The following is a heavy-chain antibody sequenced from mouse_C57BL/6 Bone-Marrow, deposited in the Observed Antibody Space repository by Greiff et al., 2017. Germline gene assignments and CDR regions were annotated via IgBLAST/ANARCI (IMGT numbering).Heavy chain of an antibody. V-gene: IGHV1-81*01. D-gene: IGHD1-1*01. CDR3: ARRDWNNYGSSYDD. CDR2: IYPRRGNT. CDR1: GYTFTSYG. Sequence: QVQLQQSGAELARPGASVKLSCKASGYTFTSYGISWVKQRTGQGLEWIGEIYPRRGNTYYNEKFKGKATLTADKSSSTAYMELRSLTSEDSAVYFCARRDWNNYGSSYDDWGQGTTLTVSS. J-gene: IGHJ2*01.